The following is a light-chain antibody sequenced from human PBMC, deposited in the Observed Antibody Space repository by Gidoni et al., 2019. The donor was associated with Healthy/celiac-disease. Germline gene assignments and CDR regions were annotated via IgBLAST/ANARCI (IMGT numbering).Light chain of an antibody. V-gene: IGKV1-5*03. Sequence: DLPMPQSPSTLSASVGDRVTITCRASQSSSSWLAWYQQKPGKAPKLRIYKASSLESGVPARFSGSGSGTEGTLTSSSLKPDELATYYGEQYKSDLVTCXQXTKLEIK. CDR2: KAS. J-gene: IGKJ2*01. CDR1: QSSSSW. CDR3: EQYKSDLVT.